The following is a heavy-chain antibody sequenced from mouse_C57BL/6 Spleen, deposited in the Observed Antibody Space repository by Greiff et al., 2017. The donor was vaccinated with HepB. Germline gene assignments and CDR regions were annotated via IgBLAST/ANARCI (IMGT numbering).Heavy chain of an antibody. CDR1: GFTFSNYW. V-gene: IGHV6-3*01. Sequence: EVNLVESGGGLVQPGGSMKLSCVASGFTFSNYWMNWVRQSPEKGLEWVAQIRLKSDNYATHYAESVKGRFTISRDDFKSSVYLQMNNLRAEDTGIYYCTIYYYGSSSYAMDYWGQGTSVTVSS. CDR2: IRLKSDNYAT. D-gene: IGHD1-1*01. CDR3: TIYYYGSSSYAMDY. J-gene: IGHJ4*01.